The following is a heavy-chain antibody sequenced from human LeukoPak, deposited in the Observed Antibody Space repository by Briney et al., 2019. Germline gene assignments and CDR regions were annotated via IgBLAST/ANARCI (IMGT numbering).Heavy chain of an antibody. V-gene: IGHV1-2*02. CDR2: INPNSGGT. Sequence: ASVKVSCKASGYTFTGYYMHWVRQAPGQGLEWMGWINPNSGGTNYAQKFQGRVTITRDTSISTAYMELSRLRSDDTAVYYCARDGASIVVVPDAGWFDPWGQGTLVTVSS. J-gene: IGHJ5*02. CDR3: ARDGASIVVVPDAGWFDP. D-gene: IGHD2-2*01. CDR1: GYTFTGYY.